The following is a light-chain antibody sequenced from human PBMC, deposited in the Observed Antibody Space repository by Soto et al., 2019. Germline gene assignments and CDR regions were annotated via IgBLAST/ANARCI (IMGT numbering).Light chain of an antibody. CDR2: GAS. CDR1: QSVRSSY. V-gene: IGKV3-20*01. J-gene: IGKJ2*01. Sequence: EIVLTQSPGTLSLSPGERATLSCRAGQSVRSSYLAWYQLKPGQAPRLLIYGASSRATGIPDRFSGSGSGTDFTLTISRLEPEDFAVYYCQQYGSSRDTFGQGTKLEIK. CDR3: QQYGSSRDT.